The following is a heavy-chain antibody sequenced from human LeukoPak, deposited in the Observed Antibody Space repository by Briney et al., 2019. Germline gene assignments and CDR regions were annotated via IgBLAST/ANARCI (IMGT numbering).Heavy chain of an antibody. CDR3: AKDSCSSTSCRGYFDY. D-gene: IGHD2-2*01. CDR1: GFTFSSYA. J-gene: IGHJ4*02. CDR2: ISGSGGST. Sequence: GGSLRLSCAASGFTFSSYAMSWFRQAAGKGLEWVSAISGSGGSTYYADSVKGRFTISRDNSKNTLYLQMTSPRAEATDVYYCAKDSCSSTSCRGYFDYWGQGTLVTVSS. V-gene: IGHV3-23*01.